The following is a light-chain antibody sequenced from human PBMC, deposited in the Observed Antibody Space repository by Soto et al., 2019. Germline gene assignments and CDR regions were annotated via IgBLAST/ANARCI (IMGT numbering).Light chain of an antibody. CDR2: GVS. Sequence: EIVLTQSPGTLSLSPGERAPLSCRASQSVTSNLAWYQQKPGQAPRLLMYGVSTRATGIPARFGGSGSATEFTLTISSLQSEDFAVYYCQQYSQWPLTFGGGTKVDIK. J-gene: IGKJ4*01. V-gene: IGKV3-15*01. CDR1: QSVTSN. CDR3: QQYSQWPLT.